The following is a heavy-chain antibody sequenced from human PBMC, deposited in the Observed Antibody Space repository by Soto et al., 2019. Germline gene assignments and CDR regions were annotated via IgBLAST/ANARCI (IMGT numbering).Heavy chain of an antibody. CDR3: ARDKDRLQLGGYYYYILDV. J-gene: IGHJ6*02. D-gene: IGHD1-1*01. Sequence: QVQLVQSGAEVKKPGSSVKVSCKASGGTFSTSAISWVRQAPGQGLEWVGGIMPVFPTPDYAQKFQGRVIITADESTTTAYLELTSLRADDTAVYYCARDKDRLQLGGYYYYILDVWGQGTAITVSS. CDR1: GGTFSTSA. V-gene: IGHV1-69*12. CDR2: IMPVFPTP.